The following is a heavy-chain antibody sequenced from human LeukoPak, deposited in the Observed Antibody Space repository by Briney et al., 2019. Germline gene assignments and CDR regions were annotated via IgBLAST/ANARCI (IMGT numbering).Heavy chain of an antibody. D-gene: IGHD2-2*01. CDR3: AGGRQLPSDY. CDR1: GGSISSSSYY. Sequence: SEPLSLTCTVSGGSISSSSYYWGWIRQPPGKGLEWIGSIYYSGSTYYNPSLKSRVTISVDTSKNQFSLKLSSVTAADTAVYYCAGGRQLPSDYWGQGTLVTVSS. CDR2: IYYSGST. V-gene: IGHV4-39*01. J-gene: IGHJ4*02.